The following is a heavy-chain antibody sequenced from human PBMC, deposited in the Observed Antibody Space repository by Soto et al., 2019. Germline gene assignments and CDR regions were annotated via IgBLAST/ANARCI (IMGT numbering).Heavy chain of an antibody. CDR2: IWYNGKKN. V-gene: IGHV3-33*01. CDR3: VGEKATSGTATPLDY. Sequence: QVQLVESGGGVVQPGKSLRLSCAASGFTFSSYGLHWVRQAPGKGLEWVGVIWYNGKKNYYADSVQGRFTISRDTSKNTLLLQMNSLRVEDTAAYYCVGEKATSGTATPLDYWGQGILVTVSS. D-gene: IGHD1-26*01. J-gene: IGHJ4*02. CDR1: GFTFSSYG.